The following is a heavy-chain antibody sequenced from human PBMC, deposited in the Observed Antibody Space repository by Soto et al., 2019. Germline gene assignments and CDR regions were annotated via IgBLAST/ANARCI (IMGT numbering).Heavy chain of an antibody. CDR1: GFTFSSYD. D-gene: IGHD2-15*01. CDR2: IGTAGDP. J-gene: IGHJ5*02. V-gene: IGHV3-13*05. Sequence: GGSLRLSCAASGFTFSSYDMHWVRQATGKGLEWVSAIGTAGDPYYPGSVKGRFTISRENAKSTLFLQMNSLRDEDTAVYYCAREFCSGGNCYTYYFDPWGQGIPVTVSS. CDR3: AREFCSGGNCYTYYFDP.